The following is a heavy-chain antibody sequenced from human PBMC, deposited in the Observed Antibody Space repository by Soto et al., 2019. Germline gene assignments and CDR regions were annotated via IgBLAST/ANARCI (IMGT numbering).Heavy chain of an antibody. Sequence: SETLSLTCTVSGGSISSGDYYWSWIRQPPGKGLEWIGYIYYSGSTYYNPSLKSRVTISVDTSKNQFSLNLSSVTAADTAVYYCARDLGALWIDSSGYFDYWGQGTLVT. J-gene: IGHJ4*02. CDR3: ARDLGALWIDSSGYFDY. D-gene: IGHD3-22*01. V-gene: IGHV4-30-4*01. CDR2: IYYSGST. CDR1: GGSISSGDYY.